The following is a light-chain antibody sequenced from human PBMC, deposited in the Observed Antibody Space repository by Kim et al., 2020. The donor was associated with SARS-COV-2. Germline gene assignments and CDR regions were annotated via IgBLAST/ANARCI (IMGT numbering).Light chain of an antibody. Sequence: GKTVTISCSRSSGSIATNLVQWYQQRPGSSPTTVIYEDNKRPSGVPDRFSGSIDRSSNSASLTISGLKTEDEADYYCQSYDSSSRVFGGGTKLTVL. CDR2: EDN. V-gene: IGLV6-57*01. CDR1: SGSIATNL. CDR3: QSYDSSSRV. J-gene: IGLJ3*02.